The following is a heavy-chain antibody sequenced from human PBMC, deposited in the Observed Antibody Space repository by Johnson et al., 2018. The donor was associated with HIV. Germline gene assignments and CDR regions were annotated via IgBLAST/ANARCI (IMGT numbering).Heavy chain of an antibody. D-gene: IGHD3/OR15-3a*01. V-gene: IGHV3-20*04. J-gene: IGHJ3*02. CDR2: IHWNGGST. Sequence: VQLVESGGGVVRPGGSLRLSCAASGFTFDDYGMSWVRQGPGKGLEWVSGIHWNGGSTGYADSVKGRFTISRDNAKNSLYLQMNSLRAEDTAVYYCAKGFFELDDAFDIWGQGTMVTVSS. CDR1: GFTFDDYG. CDR3: AKGFFELDDAFDI.